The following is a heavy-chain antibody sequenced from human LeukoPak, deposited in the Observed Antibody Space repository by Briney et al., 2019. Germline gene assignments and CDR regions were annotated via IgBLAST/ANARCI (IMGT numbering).Heavy chain of an antibody. D-gene: IGHD2-15*01. Sequence: PGRSLRLSCAASGFTFSSYDMHWVRQAPGKGLEWVAVIWYDGGNKYFADSVKGRFTISRDNSKNTLYLQMNRLSTEDTAVYYCARDRAATRVFGYWGQGTLVTVSS. V-gene: IGHV3-33*01. J-gene: IGHJ4*02. CDR1: GFTFSSYD. CDR2: IWYDGGNK. CDR3: ARDRAATRVFGY.